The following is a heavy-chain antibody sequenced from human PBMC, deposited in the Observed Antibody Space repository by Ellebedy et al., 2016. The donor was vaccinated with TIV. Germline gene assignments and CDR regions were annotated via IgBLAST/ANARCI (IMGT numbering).Heavy chain of an antibody. CDR2: IYYSGST. CDR3: ARGPPYCSGGSCYPDY. J-gene: IGHJ4*02. Sequence: SETLSLTXTVSGGSISSYYWSWIRQPPGKGLEWIGYIYYSGSTNYNPSLKSRVTLSVDTSKNQFSLKLSSVTAADTAVYYRARGPPYCSGGSCYPDYWGQGTLVTVSS. D-gene: IGHD2-15*01. CDR1: GGSISSYY. V-gene: IGHV4-59*01.